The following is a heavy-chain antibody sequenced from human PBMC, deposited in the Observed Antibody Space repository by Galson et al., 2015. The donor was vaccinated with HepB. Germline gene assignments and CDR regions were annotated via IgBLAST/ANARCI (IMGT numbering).Heavy chain of an antibody. CDR3: AREYGDYSWYYYYGMDV. CDR2: ISAYNGNT. J-gene: IGHJ6*02. Sequence: SVKVSCKASGYTFTSYGISWVRQAPGQGLEWMGWISAYNGNTNYAQKLQGRVTMTTDTSTSTAYMELRSLRSDDTAVYYCAREYGDYSWYYYYGMDVWGQGTTVTVSS. CDR1: GYTFTSYG. V-gene: IGHV1-18*04. D-gene: IGHD4-17*01.